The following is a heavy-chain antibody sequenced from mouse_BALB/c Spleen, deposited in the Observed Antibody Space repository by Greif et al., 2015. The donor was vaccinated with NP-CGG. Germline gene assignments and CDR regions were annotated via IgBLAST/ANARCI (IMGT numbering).Heavy chain of an antibody. V-gene: IGHV1S29*02. CDR2: IYPYNGGT. CDR1: GYTFTDYN. J-gene: IGHJ2*01. Sequence: VQLQQSGPELVKPGASVKISCKASGYTFTDYNMHWVKQSHGKSLEWIGYIYPYNGGTGYNQKFKSKATLTVDNSSSTAYMELRSLTSEDSAVYYCARGPTRYYFDDWGQGTTLTVSS. D-gene: IGHD5-1*01. CDR3: ARGPTRYYFDD.